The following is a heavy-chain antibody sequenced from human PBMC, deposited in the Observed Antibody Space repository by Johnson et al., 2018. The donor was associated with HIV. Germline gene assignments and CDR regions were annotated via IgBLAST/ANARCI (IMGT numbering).Heavy chain of an antibody. CDR3: ARAGPSDAFDI. CDR1: GFTFSSYD. Sequence: VQLVESGGGLVQPGGSLRLFCAASGFTFSSYDMHWVRPATGKGLEWVSAIGTAGDTYYPGSVKGRFTISRENAKNSLYLQMNSLRAGDTAVYYCARAGPSDAFDIWGQGTMVTVSS. CDR2: IGTAGDT. V-gene: IGHV3-13*01. J-gene: IGHJ3*02.